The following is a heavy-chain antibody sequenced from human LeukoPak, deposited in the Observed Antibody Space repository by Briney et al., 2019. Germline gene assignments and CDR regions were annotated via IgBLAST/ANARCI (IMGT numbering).Heavy chain of an antibody. CDR3: ARDYYDSSGFPYFDS. J-gene: IGHJ4*02. Sequence: SETLPLTCTVSSGSINNYYWNWIRQPPGKGLEWIGYIFYSGSTNYNPSLNSRVTISVDTSKNQFSLKLSSVTAADTAVYYCARDYYDSSGFPYFDSWGRGTLVTVSS. V-gene: IGHV4-59*01. CDR2: IFYSGST. CDR1: SGSINNYY. D-gene: IGHD3-22*01.